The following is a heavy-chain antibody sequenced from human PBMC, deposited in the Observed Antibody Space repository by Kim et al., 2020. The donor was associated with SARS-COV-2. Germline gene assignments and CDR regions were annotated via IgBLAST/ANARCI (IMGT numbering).Heavy chain of an antibody. D-gene: IGHD6-13*01. Sequence: GGSLRLSCAASGFTFSSYAMSWVRQAPGKGXEWVSAISGSGGSTYYADSVKGRFTISRDNSKNTLYLQMNSLRAEDTAVYYCAKADGGIAAAGIEDYGGQGTLVTVSX. V-gene: IGHV3-23*01. CDR2: ISGSGGST. CDR3: AKADGGIAAAGIEDY. CDR1: GFTFSSYA. J-gene: IGHJ4*02.